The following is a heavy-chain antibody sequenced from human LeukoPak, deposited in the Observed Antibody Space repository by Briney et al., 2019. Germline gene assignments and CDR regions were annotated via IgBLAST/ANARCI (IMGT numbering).Heavy chain of an antibody. CDR1: GYSFTSYW. J-gene: IGHJ3*02. V-gene: IGHV5-51*01. CDR2: LYPGNSRT. D-gene: IGHD2-21*02. CDR3: ARQGLGGGDGSGAFDI. Sequence: GESLKISCKGSGYSFTSYWIGWVRQVPGEGLEWMGILYPGNSRTRYSPSFQGQVTMTADKSIGTAYLQWSSLKASDTAMYYCARQGLGGGDGSGAFDIWGQGTMVTVSS.